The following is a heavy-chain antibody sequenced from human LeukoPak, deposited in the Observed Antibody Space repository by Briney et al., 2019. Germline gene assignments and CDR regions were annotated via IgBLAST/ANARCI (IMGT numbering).Heavy chain of an antibody. D-gene: IGHD3-22*01. CDR2: IIPLFGTA. Sequence: SVKVSCKASGGTFSSYAISWVQLAPGQGLEWMGGIIPLFGTANYAQKFQGRLTITTDESTSTAYMELSSLRSEDTAVYYCARGFHYDSSGYYYFYWGQGTLVTVSS. J-gene: IGHJ4*02. V-gene: IGHV1-69*05. CDR3: ARGFHYDSSGYYYFY. CDR1: GGTFSSYA.